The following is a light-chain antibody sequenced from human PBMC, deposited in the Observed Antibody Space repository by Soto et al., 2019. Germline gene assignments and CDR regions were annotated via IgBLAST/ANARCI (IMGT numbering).Light chain of an antibody. V-gene: IGKV1-33*01. CDR3: QQFYNLPWT. CDR2: DKS. CDR1: QDISHY. J-gene: IGKJ1*01. Sequence: DIQMTQSPSSLSASVGDRVTITCQASQDISHYLNWYQHKPGKAPKLLIYDKSNLETGVPSRFSGSGSGTQLILTISSLQPEDFATYYCQQFYNLPWTFGQGTRVEIE.